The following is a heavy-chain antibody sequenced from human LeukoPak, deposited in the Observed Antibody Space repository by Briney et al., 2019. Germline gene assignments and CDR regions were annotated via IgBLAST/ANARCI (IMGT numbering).Heavy chain of an antibody. Sequence: GGSLRLSCVASGFTFSSYTMNWVRQAPGKGLEWVSLISSNSNNIYYADSVKGRFTMSRGNAKNSLYLQMNSLRAEDTAVYYCARDGPPVPTIFGTFDSWGQGTLVTVSS. V-gene: IGHV3-21*01. CDR3: ARDGPPVPTIFGTFDS. CDR2: ISSNSNNI. CDR1: GFTFSSYT. D-gene: IGHD3-3*01. J-gene: IGHJ5*01.